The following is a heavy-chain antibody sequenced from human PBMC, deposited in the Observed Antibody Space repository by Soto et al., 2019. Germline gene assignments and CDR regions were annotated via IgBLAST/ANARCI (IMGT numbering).Heavy chain of an antibody. D-gene: IGHD3-22*01. V-gene: IGHV5-51*01. Sequence: GESLKISCRASGYSFIRHWIGWVRQMPGKGLEWLGVIYPGDSETTYSPSFQGQVTISADMSISTAYLQWSSLKASDSAIYYCARQSFHETSGYTVDYFASWGQGTLVTVSS. CDR2: IYPGDSET. CDR1: GYSFIRHW. J-gene: IGHJ4*02. CDR3: ARQSFHETSGYTVDYFAS.